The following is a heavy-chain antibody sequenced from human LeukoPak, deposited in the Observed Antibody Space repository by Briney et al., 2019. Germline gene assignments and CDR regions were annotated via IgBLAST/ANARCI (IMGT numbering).Heavy chain of an antibody. Sequence: SETLSLTCTVSGGSISSSSYYWGWIRQPPGKGLEWIGSIYYSGSTYYNPSLKSRVTISVDTSKNQFSLKLSSVTAADTAVYYCARVHASEPHQTYYDYVWGSYRSPPRGAFDIWGQGTMVTVSS. CDR1: GGSISSSSYY. D-gene: IGHD3-16*02. CDR3: ARVHASEPHQTYYDYVWGSYRSPPRGAFDI. V-gene: IGHV4-39*07. CDR2: IYYSGST. J-gene: IGHJ3*02.